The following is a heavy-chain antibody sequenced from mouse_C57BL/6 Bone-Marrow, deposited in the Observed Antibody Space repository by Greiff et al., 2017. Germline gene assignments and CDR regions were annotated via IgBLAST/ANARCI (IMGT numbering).Heavy chain of an antibody. CDR1: GYTFTSYW. J-gene: IGHJ1*03. CDR3: ACEYEWYFDV. D-gene: IGHD2-4*01. CDR2: IDPSDSYT. V-gene: IGHV1-59*01. Sequence: VQLQQPGAELVRPGTSVKLSCKASGYTFTSYWMHWVKQRPGQGLEWIGVIDPSDSYTNYNPKFKGKATLTVDTSSSTAYMQLSSLTSEDSAVYYCACEYEWYFDVWGTGTTVTVSS.